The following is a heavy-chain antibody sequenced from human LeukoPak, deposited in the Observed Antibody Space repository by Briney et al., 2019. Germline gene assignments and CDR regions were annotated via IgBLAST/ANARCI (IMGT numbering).Heavy chain of an antibody. J-gene: IGHJ2*01. CDR3: ARGSGGYSYDTYWYFDL. CDR2: INPNSGST. CDR1: GYTFTGYY. V-gene: IGHV1-2*02. D-gene: IGHD5-18*01. Sequence: ASVKVSCKASGYTFTGYYMHWVRQAPGQGLEWMGWINPNSGSTNYAQKFQGRVTMTRDTSISTAYMELSRLRSDDTAVYYCARGSGGYSYDTYWYFDLWGRGTLVTVSS.